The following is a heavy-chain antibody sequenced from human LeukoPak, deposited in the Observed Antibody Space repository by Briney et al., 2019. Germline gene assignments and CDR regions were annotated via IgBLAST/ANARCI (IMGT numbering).Heavy chain of an antibody. CDR3: AKNYDFWSGYYLYHFDN. D-gene: IGHD3-3*01. Sequence: GGSLRLSCAASGFTFSSYAMSWVRQAPGKGLEWVSAISGSGGSTYYADSVKGRFTISRDNSKNTLYLEMNSLRAEDEAVYYCAKNYDFWSGYYLYHFDNWGQGTLVTVSS. CDR1: GFTFSSYA. J-gene: IGHJ4*02. V-gene: IGHV3-23*01. CDR2: ISGSGGST.